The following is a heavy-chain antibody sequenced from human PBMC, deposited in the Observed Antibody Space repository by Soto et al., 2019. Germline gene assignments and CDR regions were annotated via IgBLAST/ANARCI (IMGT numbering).Heavy chain of an antibody. V-gene: IGHV4-31*03. CDR3: ARVPAHSEGANWFDP. CDR1: GGSISSGGYY. J-gene: IGHJ5*02. Sequence: KSSETLSLTCTVSGGSISSGGYYWSWIRQHPGKGLEWIGYIYYSGSTYYNPSLKSRVTISVDTSKNQFSLKLSSVTAADTAVYYCARVPAHSEGANWFDPWGQGTLVTVSS. CDR2: IYYSGST. D-gene: IGHD3-16*01.